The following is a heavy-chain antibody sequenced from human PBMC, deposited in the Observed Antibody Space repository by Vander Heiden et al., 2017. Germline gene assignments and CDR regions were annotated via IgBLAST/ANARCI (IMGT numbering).Heavy chain of an antibody. J-gene: IGHJ6*02. CDR1: GYSFSTDG. CDR3: ARIFGVVGSPGYYYGMDV. V-gene: IGHV1-18*04. D-gene: IGHD3-3*01. Sequence: QAQLVQSGDEVTRPGAAVKVSCKASGYSFSTDGIIWVREAPGQGLEGMGWISAYNGAANYAQKFQGRVTMTTDTPTAIGYMELRSLRSDDTAVYYCARIFGVVGSPGYYYGMDVWGQGTTVSVSS. CDR2: ISAYNGAA.